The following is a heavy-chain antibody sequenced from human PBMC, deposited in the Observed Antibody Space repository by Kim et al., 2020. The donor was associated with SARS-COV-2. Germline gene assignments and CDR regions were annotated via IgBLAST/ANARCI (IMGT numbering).Heavy chain of an antibody. J-gene: IGHJ4*01. CDR2: ISYDGSNK. Sequence: GGSLRLSCAASGFTFSSYAMHWVRQAPGKGLEWVAVISYDGSNKSYADSAKGRFTISRDNSKNTLYLQMNSLSAEDTAVYYCARPLSLWLGMNEDMTDY. D-gene: IGHD3-10*01. CDR1: GFTFSSYA. CDR3: ARPLSLWLGMNEDMTDY. V-gene: IGHV3-30*04.